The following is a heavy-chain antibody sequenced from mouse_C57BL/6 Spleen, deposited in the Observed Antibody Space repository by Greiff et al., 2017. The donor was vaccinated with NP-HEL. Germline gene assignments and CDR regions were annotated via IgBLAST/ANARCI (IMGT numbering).Heavy chain of an antibody. CDR3: ARDEDYYYGSSDY. V-gene: IGHV1-53*01. CDR2: INPSNGGT. Sequence: QVQLQQPGTELVKPGASVKLSCKASGYTFTSYWMHWVKQRPGQGLEWIGNINPSNGGTNYNEKFKSKATLTVDKSSSTAYMQLSSLSSEASAVYYCARDEDYYYGSSDYWGQGTTLTVSS. CDR1: GYTFTSYW. D-gene: IGHD1-1*01. J-gene: IGHJ2*01.